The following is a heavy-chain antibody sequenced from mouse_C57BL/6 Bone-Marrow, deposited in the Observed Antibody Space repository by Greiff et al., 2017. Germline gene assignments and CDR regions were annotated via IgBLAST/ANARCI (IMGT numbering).Heavy chain of an antibody. CDR3: TRSYDYDDYTMDY. V-gene: IGHV1-64*01. J-gene: IGHJ4*01. CDR2: MHPNGGSP. D-gene: IGHD2-4*01. Sequence: QVQLQQPGAELVKPGASVKLSCKASGYTFTNYWMHWVKQRPGQGLEWIGMMHPNGGSPDYNEKFKSEAAVSVDKSSRTAYMELSSLTSDDSAVYYCTRSYDYDDYTMDYWGQGTSVTVSS. CDR1: GYTFTNYW.